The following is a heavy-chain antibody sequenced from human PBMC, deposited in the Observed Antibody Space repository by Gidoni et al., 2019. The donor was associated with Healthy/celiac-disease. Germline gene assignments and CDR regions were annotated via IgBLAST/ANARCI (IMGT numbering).Heavy chain of an antibody. CDR3: AKASSSGWYFDY. Sequence: EVQLLESGGGLVQPGGSLRLSCAASGFPFSSYAMSWVRQAPGKGLEWVSAISGSGGSTYYADSVKGRFTISRDNSKNTLYLQMNSLRAEDTAVYYCAKASSSGWYFDYWGQGTLVTVSS. D-gene: IGHD6-19*01. CDR1: GFPFSSYA. CDR2: ISGSGGST. V-gene: IGHV3-23*01. J-gene: IGHJ4*02.